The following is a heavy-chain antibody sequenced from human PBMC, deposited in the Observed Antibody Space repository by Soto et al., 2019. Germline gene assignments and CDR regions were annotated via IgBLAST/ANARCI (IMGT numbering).Heavy chain of an antibody. CDR2: INADGTST. D-gene: IGHD2-2*01. J-gene: IGHJ4*01. V-gene: IGHV3-74*01. Sequence: PGGSLSLTCTASGFTFSNSWMHWVRQVPGKGLEWVSRINADGTSTSYAASVKGRFTISSDTAKNTLYLHVNSLRAEDAAVYYCVKVFARGVGVPRCHFNSCGHVVLVT. CDR3: VKVFARGVGVPRCHFNS. CDR1: GFTFSNSW.